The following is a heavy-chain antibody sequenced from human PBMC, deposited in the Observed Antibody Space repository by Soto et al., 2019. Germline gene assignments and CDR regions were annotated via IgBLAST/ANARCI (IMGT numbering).Heavy chain of an antibody. D-gene: IGHD2-15*01. CDR3: GRTEYCRGVVLY. V-gene: IGHV3-74*01. Sequence: GGSLRLSCAACGLTLRHSWVPWVRQARGKGLVWGSRINGDGGSTNYGDSVKDRLTISRDNAKNTRYLQMNSLRVDDTDVYYCGRTEYCRGVVLYWGQGALVTVPS. CDR2: INGDGGST. CDR1: GLTLRHSW. J-gene: IGHJ4*02.